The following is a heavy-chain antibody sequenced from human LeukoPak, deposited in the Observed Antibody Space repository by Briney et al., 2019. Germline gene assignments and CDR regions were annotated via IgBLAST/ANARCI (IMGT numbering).Heavy chain of an antibody. J-gene: IGHJ5*02. CDR2: IYYSGST. CDR3: ARDRDAAEHWFDP. V-gene: IGHV4-59*12. D-gene: IGHD6-25*01. CDR1: GGSISSYY. Sequence: PSETLSLTCTVSGGSISSYYWSWIRQPPGKGLEWIGSIYYSGSTYYNPSLKSRVTISVDTSKNQFSLKLSSVTAADTAVYFCARDRDAAEHWFDPWGQGTLVTVSS.